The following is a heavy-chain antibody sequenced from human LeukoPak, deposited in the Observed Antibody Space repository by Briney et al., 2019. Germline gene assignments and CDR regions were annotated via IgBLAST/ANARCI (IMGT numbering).Heavy chain of an antibody. Sequence: SETLSLTCTVSGGSISSSSYYWGWIRQPPGEGLEWIGSIYYSGSTYYNPSLKSRVTISVDTSKNQFSRNLSAVTAADTAVYYCARHERMVRGVIGWFDPWGQGTLVTVSS. CDR1: GGSISSSSYY. J-gene: IGHJ5*02. CDR2: IYYSGST. D-gene: IGHD3-10*01. CDR3: ARHERMVRGVIGWFDP. V-gene: IGHV4-39*01.